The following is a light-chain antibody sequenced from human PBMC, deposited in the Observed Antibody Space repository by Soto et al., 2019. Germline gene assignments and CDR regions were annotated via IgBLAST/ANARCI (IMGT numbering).Light chain of an antibody. CDR1: SSNIGANYD. V-gene: IGLV1-40*01. CDR3: ASYRSANTLVV. J-gene: IGLJ1*01. Sequence: SVLTQPPSVSGAPGQRVTISCTGSSSNIGANYDVHWYQHHPGKAPKLMIYEVTSRPSGVSDRFSGSKSGMTASLTISGLQPEDEAHYFCASYRSANTLVVFGTGTKVTVL. CDR2: EVT.